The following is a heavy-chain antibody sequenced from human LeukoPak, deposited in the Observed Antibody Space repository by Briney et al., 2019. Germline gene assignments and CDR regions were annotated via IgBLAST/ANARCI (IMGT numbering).Heavy chain of an antibody. Sequence: SETLSLTCTVSGGSISSSNYFWGWIRQPPGEGLEWIGSIYYSGSTYYNSSLKSRVTISVDTSKNQFSLKLRSMTAADTAVYYCARQTGTRNWFDYWGQGTLVTVS. CDR1: GGSISSSNYF. CDR3: ARQTGTRNWFDY. D-gene: IGHD1-7*01. CDR2: IYYSGST. J-gene: IGHJ4*02. V-gene: IGHV4-39*01.